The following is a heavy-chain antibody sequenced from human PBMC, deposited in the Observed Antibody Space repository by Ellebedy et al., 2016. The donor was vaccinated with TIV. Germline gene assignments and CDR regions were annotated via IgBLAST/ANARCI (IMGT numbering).Heavy chain of an antibody. CDR1: TNTFTSHY. D-gene: IGHD3-9*01. Sequence: AASVKVSCKASTNTFTSHYIIWVRQAPGQGLEWMGWLSAYNGKTDYAQRVKDRGTMTTDTSTTKAYLELRSLETDDTAIYYCAALTGWPPLPGYWGQGSLVTVSS. CDR2: LSAYNGKT. V-gene: IGHV1-18*01. CDR3: AALTGWPPLPGY. J-gene: IGHJ4*02.